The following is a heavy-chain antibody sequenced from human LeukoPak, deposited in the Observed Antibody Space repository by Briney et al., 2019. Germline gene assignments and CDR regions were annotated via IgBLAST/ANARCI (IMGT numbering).Heavy chain of an antibody. V-gene: IGHV4-59*11. CDR3: ARARGVVEFDY. CDR2: IYYSGST. J-gene: IGHJ4*02. CDR1: GGSISGHY. D-gene: IGHD3-3*01. Sequence: SETLSLTCTVSGGSISGHYWSWIRQPPGKGLEWIGYIYYSGSTNYNPSLKSRVTISVDTSKNQFSLKLSSVTAADTAVYYCARARGVVEFDYWGQGTLVTVSS.